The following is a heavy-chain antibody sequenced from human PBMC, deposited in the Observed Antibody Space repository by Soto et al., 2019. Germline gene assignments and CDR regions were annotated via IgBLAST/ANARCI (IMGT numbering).Heavy chain of an antibody. CDR1: GFTFSDYY. Sequence: QVQLVESGGGLVKPGGSLRLSCAASGFTFSDYYMSWIRQAPGKGLEWVSYISSTSSYTNYADSVKGRFTSSRDNAKNSLYLQMNSLRAEETAVYYCARAQYGSGTYQDAFDIWGRGTMVTVSS. CDR3: ARAQYGSGTYQDAFDI. CDR2: ISSTSSYT. V-gene: IGHV3-11*06. D-gene: IGHD3-10*01. J-gene: IGHJ3*02.